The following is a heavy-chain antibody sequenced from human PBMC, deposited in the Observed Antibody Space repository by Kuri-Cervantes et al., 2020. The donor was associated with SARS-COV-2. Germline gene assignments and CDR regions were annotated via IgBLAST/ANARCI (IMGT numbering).Heavy chain of an antibody. Sequence: PSVKVSCKASGYTFTGYYMHWVRQAPGQGLEWMGWINPNSGGTNYAQKFQGRVTMTRDTSISTAYMELSRLRSDDTAVYYCARGVTIFGVVSYYYYMDVWGKGTTVTVSS. CDR1: GYTFTGYY. CDR3: ARGVTIFGVVSYYYYMDV. J-gene: IGHJ6*03. V-gene: IGHV1-2*02. D-gene: IGHD3-3*01. CDR2: INPNSGGT.